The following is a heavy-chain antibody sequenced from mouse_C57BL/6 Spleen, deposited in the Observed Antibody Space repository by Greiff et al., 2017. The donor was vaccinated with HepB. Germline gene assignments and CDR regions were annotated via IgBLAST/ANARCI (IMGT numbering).Heavy chain of an antibody. CDR2: ISYSGST. J-gene: IGHJ3*01. D-gene: IGHD1-1*01. CDR3: ARGLTTVVATPFAY. CDR1: GYSITSGYD. Sequence: EVKLQESGPGMVKPSQSLSLTCTVTGYSITSGYDWHWIRHFPGNKLEWMGYISYSGSTNYNPSLKSRISITHDTSKNHFFLKLNSVTTEDTATYYCARGLTTVVATPFAYWGQGTLVTVSA. V-gene: IGHV3-1*01.